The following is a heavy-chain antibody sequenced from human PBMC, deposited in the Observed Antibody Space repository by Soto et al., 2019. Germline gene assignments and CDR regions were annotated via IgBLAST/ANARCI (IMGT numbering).Heavy chain of an antibody. V-gene: IGHV3-53*01. Sequence: VQLVESGGGLIQPGGSLRLSCAASGFTVSNNRMTWVRQAAGKGLELVSFVHGGGSTSYADSVKGRFTISRDNSKNTLHLQMDSLRAEDTAIYYCAGRLTTAASLDYWGRGTLVTVSS. J-gene: IGHJ4*02. D-gene: IGHD3-16*01. CDR3: AGRLTTAASLDY. CDR2: VHGGGST. CDR1: GFTVSNNR.